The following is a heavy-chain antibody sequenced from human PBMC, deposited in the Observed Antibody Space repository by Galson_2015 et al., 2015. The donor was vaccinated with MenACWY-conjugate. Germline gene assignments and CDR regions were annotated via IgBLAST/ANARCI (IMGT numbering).Heavy chain of an antibody. D-gene: IGHD6-13*01. J-gene: IGHJ5*02. CDR2: IGGSGNYI. V-gene: IGHV3-21*06. Sequence: RQAPGKGLEWVSCIGGSGNYISYADSVKGRFTISRDNAENSLYLQMDSLRVEDTAVYYCARTAGSVPPWGQGTLVTVSS. CDR3: ARTAGSVPP.